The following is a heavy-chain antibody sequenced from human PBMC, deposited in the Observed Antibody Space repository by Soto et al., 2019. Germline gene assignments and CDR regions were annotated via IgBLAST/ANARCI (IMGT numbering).Heavy chain of an antibody. CDR2: IIPIFGTA. CDR3: ATDMSVVVTAVRGLPSFRPRDYYYYYGMDV. V-gene: IGHV1-69*06. D-gene: IGHD2-2*01. J-gene: IGHJ6*02. CDR1: GGTFSSYA. Sequence: SVKVACKASGGTFSSYAISWVRQAPGQELEWMGGIIPIFGTANYAQKFQGRVTITAVKSRSTAYMELSSLRSEDTAVYYCATDMSVVVTAVRGLPSFRPRDYYYYYGMDVWGQGTTVTVSS.